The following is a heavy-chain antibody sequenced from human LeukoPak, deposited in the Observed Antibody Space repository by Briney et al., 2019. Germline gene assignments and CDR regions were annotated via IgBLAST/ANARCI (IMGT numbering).Heavy chain of an antibody. CDR2: INGNGDGS. CDR3: AKDLAFTAGKEY. D-gene: IGHD2-15*01. V-gene: IGHV3-23*01. Sequence: GGSLRLSCAASGFTFSDHAMSWVRQAPAKGLEWVSSINGNGDGSYYIDSVKGRFTVSRDNSENALYLQMNNLRTEDTAVYFCAKDLAFTAGKEYWGQGTLVTVSS. CDR1: GFTFSDHA. J-gene: IGHJ4*02.